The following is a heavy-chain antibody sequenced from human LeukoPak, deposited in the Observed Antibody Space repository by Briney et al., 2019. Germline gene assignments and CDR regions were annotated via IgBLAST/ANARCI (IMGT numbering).Heavy chain of an antibody. V-gene: IGHV5-51*01. CDR3: ARSPEGLLSVSFLWLDY. Sequence: GESLKISCKGSGYSFTSYWIAWVRQMPGKGLEWMGIIYPGDSDTRYSPSFQGQVTVSADKSISTAYLQWSSLKASDTAMYYCARSPEGLLSVSFLWLDYWGQGTLVTVSS. CDR2: IYPGDSDT. J-gene: IGHJ4*02. D-gene: IGHD1-26*01. CDR1: GYSFTSYW.